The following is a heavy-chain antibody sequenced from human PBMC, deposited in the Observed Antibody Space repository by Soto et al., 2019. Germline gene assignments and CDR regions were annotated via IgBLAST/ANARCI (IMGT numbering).Heavy chain of an antibody. CDR1: GFTFSNYW. CDR2: INIDGSGT. Sequence: EEKLLESGGGSVQPGGSLRLSCAASGFTFSNYWMHWVRQAPGKGLVWVSRINIDGSGTTYADSVKGRFTISRDNAKNTVFLEMKNLRAEDTAVYYCARDSYAPHVWGQRTTVTVSS. D-gene: IGHD4-17*01. J-gene: IGHJ6*02. V-gene: IGHV3-74*03. CDR3: ARDSYAPHV.